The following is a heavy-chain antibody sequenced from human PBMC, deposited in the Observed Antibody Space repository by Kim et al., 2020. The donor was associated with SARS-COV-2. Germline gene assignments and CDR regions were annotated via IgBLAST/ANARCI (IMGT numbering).Heavy chain of an antibody. V-gene: IGHV4-31*02. CDR3: ARTVRYFDWLLRPYYFDY. D-gene: IGHD3-9*01. J-gene: IGHJ4*02. Sequence: KSRVTISVDTSKNQFSLKLSSVTAADTAVYYCARTVRYFDWLLRPYYFDYWGQGTLVTVSS.